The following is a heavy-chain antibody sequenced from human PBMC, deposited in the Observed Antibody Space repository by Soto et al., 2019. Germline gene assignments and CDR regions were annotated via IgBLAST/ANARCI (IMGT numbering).Heavy chain of an antibody. CDR2: IYYSGST. D-gene: IGHD1-20*01. CDR1: GGSISSSSYY. CDR3: ARHYNWNDGNWFDP. J-gene: IGHJ5*02. Sequence: SETLSLTCTVSGGSISSSSYYWGWIRQPPGKGLEWIGSIYYSGSTYYNPSLKSRVTISVDTSKNQFSLKLSSVTAADTAVYYCARHYNWNDGNWFDPWGQGTLVTVSS. V-gene: IGHV4-39*01.